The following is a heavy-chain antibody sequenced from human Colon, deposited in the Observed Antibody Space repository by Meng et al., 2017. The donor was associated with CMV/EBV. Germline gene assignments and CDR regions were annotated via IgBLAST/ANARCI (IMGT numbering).Heavy chain of an antibody. CDR2: INSDGSRT. D-gene: IGHD1-26*01. V-gene: IGHV3-74*01. Sequence: GESLKISCAASGFTFTTYWMHWVRQVPGKGLVWVARINSDGSRTFYADSVRGRFTISRDNAKNTLDLEMNSLRAEDTAVYHCARDLVGATADFWGQGTLVTAPQ. CDR1: GFTFTTYW. J-gene: IGHJ1*01. CDR3: ARDLVGATADF.